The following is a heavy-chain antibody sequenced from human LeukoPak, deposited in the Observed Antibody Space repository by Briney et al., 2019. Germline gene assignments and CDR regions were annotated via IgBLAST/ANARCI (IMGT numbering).Heavy chain of an antibody. Sequence: PGGSLRLSCAAAGFTFSSYGMHSVRQTPGRGLEWVSFTHDNEGKKYYAKFVKGRFTISRDNSKNTLYLHMNSLTTEDTAIYYCAKDRWKMSTHFDYWGQGTLVTVSS. J-gene: IGHJ4*02. CDR2: THDNEGKK. D-gene: IGHD5-24*01. V-gene: IGHV3-30*02. CDR3: AKDRWKMSTHFDY. CDR1: GFTFSSYG.